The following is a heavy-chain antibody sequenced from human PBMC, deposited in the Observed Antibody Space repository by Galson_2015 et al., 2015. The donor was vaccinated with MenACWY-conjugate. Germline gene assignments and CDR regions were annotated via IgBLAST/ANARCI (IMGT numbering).Heavy chain of an antibody. CDR2: ISYDGSNK. CDR3: AKDGYCSSTSCYVYYYYGMDV. J-gene: IGHJ6*02. CDR1: GFTFSSYG. Sequence: SLRLSCAASGFTFSSYGMHWVRQAPGKGLEWVAVISYDGSNKYYADSVKGRFTISRDNSKNTLYLQMNSLRAEDTAVYYCAKDGYCSSTSCYVYYYYGMDVWGQGTTVTVSS. V-gene: IGHV3-30*18. D-gene: IGHD2-2*03.